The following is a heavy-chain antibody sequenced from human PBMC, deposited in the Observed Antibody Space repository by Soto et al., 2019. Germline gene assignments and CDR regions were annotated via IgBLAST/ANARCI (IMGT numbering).Heavy chain of an antibody. CDR3: AKDLRGGGGSYYDY. CDR2: ISGSGGST. CDR1: GFTFGSYA. V-gene: IGHV3-23*01. Sequence: EVQLLESGGGLVQPGGSLRLSCAASGFTFGSYAMSWVRQAPGKGLEWVSAISGSGGSTYYADSVKGRFTISRDNSKNTLYLQMNSLRAEDTAVYYCAKDLRGGGGSYYDYWGQGTLVTVSS. D-gene: IGHD3-16*01. J-gene: IGHJ4*02.